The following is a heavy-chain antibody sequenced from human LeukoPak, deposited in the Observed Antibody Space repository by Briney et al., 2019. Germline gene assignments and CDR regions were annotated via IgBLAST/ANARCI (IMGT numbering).Heavy chain of an antibody. D-gene: IGHD6-6*01. CDR1: GFTFRNYV. CDR3: AKENYSSSSFKYDY. V-gene: IGHV3-23*01. Sequence: GGSLRLSCAASGFTFRNYVMSWVRQAPGKGLEWVSAISGSGSSTYYADSVKGRFTISRDNSKNTLYLQMNSLRAEDTAVYYCAKENYSSSSFKYDYWGQGTLVTVSS. CDR2: ISGSGSST. J-gene: IGHJ4*02.